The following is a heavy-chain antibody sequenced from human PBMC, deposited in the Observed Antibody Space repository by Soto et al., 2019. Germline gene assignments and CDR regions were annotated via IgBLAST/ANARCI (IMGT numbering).Heavy chain of an antibody. J-gene: IGHJ6*02. CDR3: ASAEDTAIQYYYYYSGMDV. D-gene: IGHD5-18*01. V-gene: IGHV1-2*02. CDR1: GYTFTGYY. Sequence: ASVKVSCKASGYTFTGYYIHWVRQAPGQGLEWMGWMNPNTGGTRYAQKFQGRVTMTRDTSISTAYMELSSLRSDDTAVYYCASAEDTAIQYYYYYSGMDVWGQGNTVTVSS. CDR2: MNPNTGGT.